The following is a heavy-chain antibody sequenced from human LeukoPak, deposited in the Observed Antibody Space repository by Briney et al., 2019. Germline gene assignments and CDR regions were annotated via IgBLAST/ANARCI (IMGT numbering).Heavy chain of an antibody. V-gene: IGHV4-39*02. J-gene: IGHJ4*02. CDR2: IYYSGST. CDR1: GGSISSSSYY. D-gene: IGHD6-19*01. CDR3: ARELSVAGITYFDY. Sequence: SETLSLTCTVSGGSISSSSYYWGWIRQPPGKGLEWIGSIYYSGSTYYNPSLKSRVTISVDTSKNQFSLKLSSVTAADTAVYYCARELSVAGITYFDYWGQGTLVTVSS.